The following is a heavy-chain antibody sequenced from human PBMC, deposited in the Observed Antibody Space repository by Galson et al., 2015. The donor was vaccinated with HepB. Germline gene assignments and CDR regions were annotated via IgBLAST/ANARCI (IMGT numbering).Heavy chain of an antibody. J-gene: IGHJ3*02. CDR2: IRSSSSYI. Sequence: SLRLSCAASGFTFSSYSMNWVRQAPGKGLEWVSSIRSSSSYIYYADSVKGRFTISRDNAKNSLYLQMNSLRAEDTAVYYRARGLTGTTPGREGDAFDIWGQGTMVTVSS. CDR3: ARGLTGTTPGREGDAFDI. V-gene: IGHV3-21*01. CDR1: GFTFSSYS. D-gene: IGHD1-1*01.